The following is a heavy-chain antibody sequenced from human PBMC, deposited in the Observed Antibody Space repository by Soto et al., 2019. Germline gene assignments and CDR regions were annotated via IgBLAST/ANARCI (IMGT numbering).Heavy chain of an antibody. D-gene: IGHD6-6*01. CDR3: ARGEEQLVLFDY. V-gene: IGHV4-34*01. CDR1: GGSFSGYY. J-gene: IGHJ4*02. CDR2: INHSGST. Sequence: SETLSLTCAVYGGSFSGYYWSWIRQPPGKGLEWIGEINHSGSTNYNPSLKSRVTISVDTSKNQFSLKLSSVTAADTAVYYCARGEEQLVLFDYWGQGTLVTVSS.